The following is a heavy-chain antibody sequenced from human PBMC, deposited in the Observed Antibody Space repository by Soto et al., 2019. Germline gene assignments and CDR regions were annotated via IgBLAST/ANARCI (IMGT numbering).Heavy chain of an antibody. CDR3: AREGSRDYDRSGYYPLDY. Sequence: GGSLRLSCAAAGFTFSSFRMHWVRQAPGKGLEWVAVIWIDESNKYYAESVKGRFTISRDNSKSTLYLQMNSLGVEDTAVYYCAREGSRDYDRSGYYPLDYWGQGT. V-gene: IGHV3-33*01. D-gene: IGHD3-22*01. CDR1: GFTFSSFR. J-gene: IGHJ4*02. CDR2: IWIDESNK.